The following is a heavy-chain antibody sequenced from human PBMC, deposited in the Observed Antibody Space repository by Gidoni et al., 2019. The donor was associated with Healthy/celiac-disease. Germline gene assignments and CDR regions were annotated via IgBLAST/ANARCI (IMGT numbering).Heavy chain of an antibody. V-gene: IGHV3-21*01. Sequence: EVQLVESGGGLVKPGGSLRLSWAASGFPLRSYSMNWVRQAPGKGLEWVSSISSSISYIYYADSVKGRFTISRDNAKNSLYLQMNSLRAEDTAVYYCARDRRSSGYPEIDYWGQGTLVTVSS. D-gene: IGHD3-22*01. CDR2: ISSSISYI. J-gene: IGHJ4*02. CDR1: GFPLRSYS. CDR3: ARDRRSSGYPEIDY.